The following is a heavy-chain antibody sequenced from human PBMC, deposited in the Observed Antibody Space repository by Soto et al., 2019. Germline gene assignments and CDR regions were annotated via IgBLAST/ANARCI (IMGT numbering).Heavy chain of an antibody. CDR3: ARGGTTYCSGGSCPYYYDIDV. V-gene: IGHV1-18*01. D-gene: IGHD2-15*01. CDR2: ISAYNGNT. Sequence: ASVKVSCKASGYTFTSYGISWVRQAPGQGLEWMGWISAYNGNTNYAQKLQGRVTITTDTSTSTAYMELRSLRSDDTAVYYCARGGTTYCSGGSCPYYYDIDVWGKGTTVTVSS. CDR1: GYTFTSYG. J-gene: IGHJ6*03.